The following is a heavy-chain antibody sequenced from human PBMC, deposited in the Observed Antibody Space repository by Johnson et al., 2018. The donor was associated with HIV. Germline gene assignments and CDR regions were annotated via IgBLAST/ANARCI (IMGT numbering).Heavy chain of an antibody. CDR3: AKDWDRWLQPPGDAFDI. Sequence: QVQLVESGGGVVQPGRSLRLSCAASGFTFSSYGMHWVRQAPGKGLEWVAVISYDGSNKYYADSVKGRFTISRDNSKSTLYLQMNSLRAEDTAVYYCAKDWDRWLQPPGDAFDIWGQGTMVTVSS. J-gene: IGHJ3*02. CDR1: GFTFSSYG. D-gene: IGHD5-24*01. CDR2: ISYDGSNK. V-gene: IGHV3-30*18.